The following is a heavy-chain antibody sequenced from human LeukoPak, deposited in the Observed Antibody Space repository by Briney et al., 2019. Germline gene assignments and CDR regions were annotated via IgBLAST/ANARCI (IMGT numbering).Heavy chain of an antibody. V-gene: IGHV4-31*03. CDR1: GGSISSGGYY. CDR2: IHYSGST. D-gene: IGHD2-21*02. J-gene: IGHJ5*02. Sequence: SETLSLACTVSGGSISSGGYYWSWIRQHPGKGLEWIGYIHYSGSTYYNPSLKSRVTISVDTSKNQFSLKLRYVTAADTAVYYCARTYMTSARFDPWGQGTLVTVSS. CDR3: ARTYMTSARFDP.